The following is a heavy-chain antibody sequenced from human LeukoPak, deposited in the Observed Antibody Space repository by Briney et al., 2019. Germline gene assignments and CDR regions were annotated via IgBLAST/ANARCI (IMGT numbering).Heavy chain of an antibody. D-gene: IGHD3-22*01. Sequence: ASVKVSCKASGYTFTSYYMHWVRQAPGQGLEWMGWINPNSGGTNYAQKFQGRVTMTRDTSISTAYMELSRLRSDDTAIYYCARDERYDSSGYPFDHWGQGTLVTVSS. J-gene: IGHJ4*02. V-gene: IGHV1-2*02. CDR3: ARDERYDSSGYPFDH. CDR2: INPNSGGT. CDR1: GYTFTSYY.